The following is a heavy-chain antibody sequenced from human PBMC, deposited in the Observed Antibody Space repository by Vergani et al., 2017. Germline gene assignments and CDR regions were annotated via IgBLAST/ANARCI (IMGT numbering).Heavy chain of an antibody. CDR2: INPNSGGT. J-gene: IGHJ2*01. CDR1: GYTFTGYY. V-gene: IGHV1-2*02. D-gene: IGHD3-10*01. Sequence: QVQLVQSGAEVKKPGASVKVSCKASGYTFTGYYMHWVRQAPGQGLEWMGWINPNSGGTNYAQKFQGRVTMTRDTSISTAYMELSRLRSDDTAVYYCARDPRLGSNYWYFDLWGRGTLVTVSS. CDR3: ARDPRLGSNYWYFDL.